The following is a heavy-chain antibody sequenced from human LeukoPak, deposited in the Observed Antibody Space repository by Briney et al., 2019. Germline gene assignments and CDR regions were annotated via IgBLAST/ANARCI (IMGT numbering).Heavy chain of an antibody. V-gene: IGHV3-7*01. Sequence: RGSLRLSCAASGFTFSYYWMSWVRQAPGKGLEWVANIKQDGSDKYYVDSVKGRFTISRDNAKNSRYLQMNSLSAEDTAMYYCTRDLTNWNDATFDIWGQGTMVTVSS. CDR1: GFTFSYYW. CDR2: IKQDGSDK. J-gene: IGHJ3*02. CDR3: TRDLTNWNDATFDI. D-gene: IGHD1-1*01.